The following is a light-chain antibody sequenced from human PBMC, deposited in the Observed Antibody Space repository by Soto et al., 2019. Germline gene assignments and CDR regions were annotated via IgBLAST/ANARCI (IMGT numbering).Light chain of an antibody. CDR2: DVS. J-gene: IGLJ1*01. CDR1: SSDVGGYNY. V-gene: IGLV2-14*01. Sequence: QSALTQPASASGSPGQSITISCTGTSSDVGGYNYVSWYQQHPGKAPKLMIYDVSNRPSGVSNRFSGSKSGNTASLTISGLQAEDEADYYCNSYTSSSTPYVFGTGTKLTVL. CDR3: NSYTSSSTPYV.